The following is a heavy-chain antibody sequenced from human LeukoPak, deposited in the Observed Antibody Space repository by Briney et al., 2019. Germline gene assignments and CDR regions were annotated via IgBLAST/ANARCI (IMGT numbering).Heavy chain of an antibody. Sequence: ASVKVSCKASGYTFVLYYMHWVRQAPGQGLEWLGWINPNSGGTKYALKYQGRVAMTRDTSISTAYMEVSRLGSDDTAVYYCARGGVRTAASNSDYWGQGTLVTVSS. V-gene: IGHV1-2*02. CDR1: GYTFVLYY. D-gene: IGHD6-13*01. CDR2: INPNSGGT. CDR3: ARGGVRTAASNSDY. J-gene: IGHJ4*02.